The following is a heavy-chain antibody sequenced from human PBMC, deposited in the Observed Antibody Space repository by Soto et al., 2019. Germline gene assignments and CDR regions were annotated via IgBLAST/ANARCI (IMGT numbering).Heavy chain of an antibody. CDR3: ARDPLAALYGYYYMDV. V-gene: IGHV1-3*01. CDR2: INAGNGNT. Sequence: ASVKVSCKASGYTFTSYAMHWVRQAPGQRLEWMGWINAGNGNTKYSQKFQGRVTITRYTSASTAYMELSSLRSEDTAVYYCARDPLAALYGYYYMDVWGKGTTVTVSS. CDR1: GYTFTSYA. D-gene: IGHD2-15*01. J-gene: IGHJ6*03.